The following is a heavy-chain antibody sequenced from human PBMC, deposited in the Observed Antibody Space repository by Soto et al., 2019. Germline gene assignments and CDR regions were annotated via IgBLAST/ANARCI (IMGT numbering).Heavy chain of an antibody. CDR3: ARGGGSPYHDHEFDY. Sequence: QVQLQGSGPGLVKPSETLSLTCSVSGVSTSNHYWTWIRKPPGQGPEWIGCIYYRGTTNYNASFNSRVTISPDTSKNQFSLKLTSVTTADTAVYYCARGGGSPYHDHEFDYWGQGILVTVSS. V-gene: IGHV4-59*11. CDR1: GVSTSNHY. J-gene: IGHJ4*02. CDR2: IYYRGTT. D-gene: IGHD2-2*01.